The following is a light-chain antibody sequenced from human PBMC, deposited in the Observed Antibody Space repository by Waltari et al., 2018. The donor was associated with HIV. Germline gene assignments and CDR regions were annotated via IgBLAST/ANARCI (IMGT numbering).Light chain of an antibody. CDR2: TND. V-gene: IGLV1-44*01. CDR1: TATTPTNN. J-gene: IGLJ3*02. Sequence: QPVLAPHPSAPGPPAQRVTIPFTESTATTPTNNWIWNQHTPGTAPKLLIYTNDQRPSGVPDRFSGSKSDTSASLAISGLQSEDEADFYCAAWDDGLNEWLFGGGTKLTVL. CDR3: AAWDDGLNEWL.